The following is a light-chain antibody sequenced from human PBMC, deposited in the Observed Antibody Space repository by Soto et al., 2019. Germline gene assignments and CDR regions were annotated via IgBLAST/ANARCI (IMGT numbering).Light chain of an antibody. J-gene: IGKJ1*01. CDR3: QQYYCTPRT. Sequence: DIVMTQSPDSLAVSLGERATINCKSSQSVLYSSNNKNYLAWYQQKPGQPPKLLIYWASTRESGVPDRFSGSGSGTDFTPTISSLQAEDVAVYYCQQYYCTPRTFGQGTKVEIK. CDR1: QSVLYSSNNKNY. V-gene: IGKV4-1*01. CDR2: WAS.